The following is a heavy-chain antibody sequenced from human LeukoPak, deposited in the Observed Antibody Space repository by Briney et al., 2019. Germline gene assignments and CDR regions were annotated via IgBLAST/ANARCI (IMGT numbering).Heavy chain of an antibody. CDR2: ISYDGSNK. D-gene: IGHD1-26*01. V-gene: IGHV3-30*04. Sequence: GGSLRLSCAASGFTFSSYAMHWVRQAPGKGLEWVAVISYDGSNKYYADSVKGRFTISRDNSKNTLYLQMNSLRAEDTAVYYCARGAVGATLDYYYYYMDVWGKGTTVTVSS. J-gene: IGHJ6*03. CDR1: GFTFSSYA. CDR3: ARGAVGATLDYYYYYMDV.